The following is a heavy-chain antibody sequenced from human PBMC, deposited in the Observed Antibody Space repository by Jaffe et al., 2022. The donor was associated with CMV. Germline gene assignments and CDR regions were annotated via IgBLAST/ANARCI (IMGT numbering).Heavy chain of an antibody. V-gene: IGHV4-34*01. J-gene: IGHJ3*02. D-gene: IGHD5-12*01. CDR2: INHSGST. Sequence: QVQLQQWGAGLLKPSETLSLTCAVYGGSFSGYYWSWIRQPPGKGLEWIGEINHSGSTNYNPSLKSRVTISVDTSKNQFSLKLSSVTAADTAVYYCARDIYVHAFDIWGQGTMVTVSS. CDR1: GGSFSGYY. CDR3: ARDIYVHAFDI.